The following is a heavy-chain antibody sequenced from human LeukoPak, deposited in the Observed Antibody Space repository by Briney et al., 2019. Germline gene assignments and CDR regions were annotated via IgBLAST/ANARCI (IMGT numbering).Heavy chain of an antibody. CDR2: IYYSGST. Sequence: PSETLSLTCTVSGGSLSSGDYYWSWIRQPPGKGLEWIGYIYYSGSTYYNPSLKSRVTISVDTSKNQFSLKLSSVTAADTAVYYCAREAYGDYVVYWGQGTLVTVSS. V-gene: IGHV4-30-4*01. D-gene: IGHD4-17*01. CDR1: GGSLSSGDYY. J-gene: IGHJ4*02. CDR3: AREAYGDYVVY.